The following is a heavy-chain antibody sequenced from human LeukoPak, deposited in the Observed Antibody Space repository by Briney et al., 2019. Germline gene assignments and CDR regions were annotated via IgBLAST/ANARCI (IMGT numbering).Heavy chain of an antibody. CDR1: GGSISSGSYY. J-gene: IGHJ6*03. V-gene: IGHV4-61*02. CDR2: IYTSGST. CDR3: ARWVYYYYYIDG. Sequence: SQTLSLTCTVSGGSISSGSYYWSWIRQPAGKGLEWIGRIYTSGSTNYNPSLKSRVTISVDTSKNQFSLKLSSVTAADTAVYYCARWVYYYYYIDGWGKGTTVTISS.